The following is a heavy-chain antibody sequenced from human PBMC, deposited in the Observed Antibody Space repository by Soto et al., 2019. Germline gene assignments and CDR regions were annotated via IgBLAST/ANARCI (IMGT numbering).Heavy chain of an antibody. CDR3: VTGSFATYTYYGRHF. Sequence: ASVKVSCKTSGYTFTNYYLQWVRQAPGQGLEWMGIINPSGGSACYAQKFQGRVTMTRDTSTSTFYMELTGLRSEDTAVYYCVTGSFATYTYYGRHFWGKGT. CDR2: INPSGGSA. D-gene: IGHD1-1*01. J-gene: IGHJ6*04. V-gene: IGHV1-46*01. CDR1: GYTFTNYY.